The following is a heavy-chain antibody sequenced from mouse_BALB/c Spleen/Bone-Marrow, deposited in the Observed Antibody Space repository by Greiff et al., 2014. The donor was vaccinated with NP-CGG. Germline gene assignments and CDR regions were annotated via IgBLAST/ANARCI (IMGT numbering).Heavy chain of an antibody. D-gene: IGHD1-1*02. V-gene: IGHV1-5*01. Sequence: VQLQQSGTVLARPGASVKMSCKASGYRFTSYWMHWVKQRPGQGLEWIGAFYPGNGDTSYNQKFKDKAKLTADTSAITAYMELNSMTNEDSAVYYYTSRSDYGKKAWFAYWGQGTLVTVSA. J-gene: IGHJ3*01. CDR2: FYPGNGDT. CDR3: TSRSDYGKKAWFAY. CDR1: GYRFTSYW.